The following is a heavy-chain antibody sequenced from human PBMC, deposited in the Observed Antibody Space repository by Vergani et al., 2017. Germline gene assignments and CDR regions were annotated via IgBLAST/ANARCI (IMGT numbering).Heavy chain of an antibody. Sequence: QVQLQESGPGLVKPSETLSLTCAVSGFSIDNGYYWDWIRQPPGKGLEWIGSIYRTGRTHFNPSLKSRVTISVDTSNNHFSLRLNSLTAADTAVYYCARGHCSSTSCYTGGPYYMDVWGKGTTVTVSS. CDR3: ARGHCSSTSCYTGGPYYMDV. V-gene: IGHV4-38-2*01. CDR2: IYRTGRT. CDR1: GFSIDNGYY. J-gene: IGHJ6*03. D-gene: IGHD2-2*02.